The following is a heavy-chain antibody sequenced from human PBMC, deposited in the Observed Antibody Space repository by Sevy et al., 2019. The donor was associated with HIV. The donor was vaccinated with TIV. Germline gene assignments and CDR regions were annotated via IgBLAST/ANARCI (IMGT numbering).Heavy chain of an antibody. V-gene: IGHV3-30*04. Sequence: GGSLRLSCAASGFTFSSYAMHWVRQAPGKGLEWVAVISYDGSNKYYADSVKGRFTISRDNSKNTLYLQMNSLRAEDTAVYYCAREDFVFGNYYGMDVWGQGTTVTVSS. CDR1: GFTFSSYA. J-gene: IGHJ6*02. CDR2: ISYDGSNK. D-gene: IGHD2-15*01. CDR3: AREDFVFGNYYGMDV.